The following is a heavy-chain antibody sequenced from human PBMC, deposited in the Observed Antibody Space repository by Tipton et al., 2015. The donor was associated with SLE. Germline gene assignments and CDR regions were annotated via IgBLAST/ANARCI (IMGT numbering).Heavy chain of an antibody. CDR3: ARSAGYGSSWAHFDY. J-gene: IGHJ4*02. V-gene: IGHV4-59*01. D-gene: IGHD6-13*01. Sequence: GLVKPSETLSLICVVSDDSLSSSYWSWIRQPPGKGLEWIASLDDSGNTNYNPSLRSRVTISVDTSKNQFSLKLSSVTAADTAVYYCARSAGYGSSWAHFDYWGQGTLVTVSS. CDR1: DDSLSSSY. CDR2: LDDSGNT.